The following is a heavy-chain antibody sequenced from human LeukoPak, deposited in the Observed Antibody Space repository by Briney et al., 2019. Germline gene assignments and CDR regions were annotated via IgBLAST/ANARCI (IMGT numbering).Heavy chain of an antibody. J-gene: IGHJ4*02. D-gene: IGHD3-22*01. CDR2: INHSGST. Sequence: PSETLSLTCAVYGGSFSGYYWSWIRQPPGKGLEWIGEINHSGSTNYNPSLKSRVTISVDTSKNQFSLKLSSVTAADTAVYYCASSSLYYYDSSGYYPYYFDYWGQGTLVTVSS. CDR3: ASSSLYYYDSSGYYPYYFDY. CDR1: GGSFSGYY. V-gene: IGHV4-34*01.